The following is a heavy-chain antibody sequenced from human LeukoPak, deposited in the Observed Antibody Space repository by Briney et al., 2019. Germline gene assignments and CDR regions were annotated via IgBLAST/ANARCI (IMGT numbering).Heavy chain of an antibody. CDR2: ISGAGGST. D-gene: IGHD1-26*01. CDR3: AKDFRGATYYFDY. CDR1: GFTFSSYA. J-gene: IGHJ4*02. V-gene: IGHV3-23*01. Sequence: GGSLRLSCAASGFTFSSYAMSWVRQAPGKGLEWVSAISGAGGSTYYADSVKGRFTISRDNSKNTLYLQMNSLRAEDTAVYYCAKDFRGATYYFDYWGQGTLVTVSS.